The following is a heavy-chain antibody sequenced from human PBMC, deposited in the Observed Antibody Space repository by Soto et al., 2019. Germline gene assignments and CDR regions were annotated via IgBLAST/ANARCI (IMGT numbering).Heavy chain of an antibody. D-gene: IGHD3-3*01. J-gene: IGHJ5*02. CDR3: AKGVDAWSVYYNWFDP. Sequence: GGSLRLSCAASGFTFSSYAMSWVRQAPGKGLEWVSAISGSGGSTYYADTVKGRFTISRDNSKNTLYLQMNSLRAEDTAVYYCAKGVDAWSVYYNWFDPWGQGTLVTVSS. V-gene: IGHV3-23*01. CDR2: ISGSGGST. CDR1: GFTFSSYA.